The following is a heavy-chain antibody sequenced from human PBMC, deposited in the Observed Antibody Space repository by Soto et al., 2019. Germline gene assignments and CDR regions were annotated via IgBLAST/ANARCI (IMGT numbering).Heavy chain of an antibody. J-gene: IGHJ3*01. V-gene: IGHV3-74*01. CDR2: MGPDGSST. CDR1: GISFSRYW. Sequence: EVQVVESGGGLVQPGGSLRLSCAASGISFSRYWTHWVRQAPGKGLEWVARMGPDGSSTRYADSVKGRFSISRDDAKNTLSLQVNSLRADDTAVYYCAVHGYYEAFFWGQGTVVTVSS. CDR3: AVHGYYEAFF. D-gene: IGHD3-22*01.